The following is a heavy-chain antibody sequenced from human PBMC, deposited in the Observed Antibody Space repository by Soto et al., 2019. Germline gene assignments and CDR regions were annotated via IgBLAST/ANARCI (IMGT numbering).Heavy chain of an antibody. Sequence: DVHLVESGGDLVHPGGSLRLSCAASGFTFSSYWMHWVRQVPGKGLVWVSRISPDGKNTNYADSVKGRFTISRDNAKNTVFLQTNSLRVEDMAVYYCVRGASSGYYRIDYWGQGALVTVSS. J-gene: IGHJ4*02. V-gene: IGHV3-74*01. CDR3: VRGASSGYYRIDY. D-gene: IGHD3-22*01. CDR1: GFTFSSYW. CDR2: ISPDGKNT.